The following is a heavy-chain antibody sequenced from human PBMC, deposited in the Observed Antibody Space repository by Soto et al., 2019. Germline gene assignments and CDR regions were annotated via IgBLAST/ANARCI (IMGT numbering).Heavy chain of an antibody. CDR1: GYTFTSYG. J-gene: IGHJ6*02. D-gene: IGHD3-9*01. V-gene: IGHV1-18*01. CDR2: ISAYNGNT. Sequence: QVQLVQSGAEVKKPGASVKVSCKASGYTFTSYGISWVRQAPGQGLEWMGWISAYNGNTNYAQKLQGRVTMTTDTSTSTAYMELRSLRSDDTAVYYRARDGLYYDILTGYYRSSYYYGMDVWGQGTTVTVSS. CDR3: ARDGLYYDILTGYYRSSYYYGMDV.